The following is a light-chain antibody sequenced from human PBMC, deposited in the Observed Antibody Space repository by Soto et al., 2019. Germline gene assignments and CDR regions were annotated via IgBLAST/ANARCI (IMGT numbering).Light chain of an antibody. V-gene: IGKV1-6*01. CDR1: QAIRND. Sequence: IQMTPSPSSLSASVGDRVIITCRASQAIRNDLGWYQQKPGKAPKLLIYTASTLQSGVPSRFSGSGSGADFTLTIRSLQPEDSATYYCLHDYSYPRTFGQGTKVDI. CDR2: TAS. CDR3: LHDYSYPRT. J-gene: IGKJ1*01.